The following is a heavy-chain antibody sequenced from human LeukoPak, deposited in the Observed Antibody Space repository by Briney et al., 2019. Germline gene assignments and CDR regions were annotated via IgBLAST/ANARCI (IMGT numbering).Heavy chain of an antibody. CDR2: IYYSGST. J-gene: IGHJ4*02. CDR1: GGSISSGDYY. CDR3: ARDRYSSSWYGSFDY. D-gene: IGHD6-13*01. Sequence: TLSLTCTVSGGSISSGDYYWSWIRQPPGKGLEWIGYIYYSGSTYYNPSLKSRVTISVDKSKNQFSLKLSSVTAADTAVYYCARDRYSSSWYGSFDYWGQGTLVTVSS. V-gene: IGHV4-30-4*01.